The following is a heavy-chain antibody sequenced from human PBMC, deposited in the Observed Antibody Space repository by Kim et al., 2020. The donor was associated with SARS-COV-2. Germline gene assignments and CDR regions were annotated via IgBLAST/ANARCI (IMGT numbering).Heavy chain of an antibody. Sequence: SETLSLTCTVSGGSISSGSYYWSWIRQPAGKGLEWIGRIYTSGSTNYNPSLKSRVTISVDTSKNQFSLKLSSVTAADTAVYYCARVGYSYGYPYYYGMDVWGQGTTVTVSS. CDR3: ARVGYSYGYPYYYGMDV. CDR1: GGSISSGSYY. CDR2: IYTSGST. V-gene: IGHV4-61*02. J-gene: IGHJ6*02. D-gene: IGHD5-18*01.